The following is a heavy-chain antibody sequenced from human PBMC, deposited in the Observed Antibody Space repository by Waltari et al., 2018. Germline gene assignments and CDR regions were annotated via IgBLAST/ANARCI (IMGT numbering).Heavy chain of an antibody. Sequence: EVQLLESGGGLVQPGGSLRLSCAASGFTFSSYAMSWVRQAPGKGLGWVSAISGSCGRTYYADSVKGRFTISRDNSKNTLYLQMNSLRAEDTAVYYCAKPPIAAAGARDLLNFDYWGQGTLVTVSS. CDR2: ISGSCGRT. CDR1: GFTFSSYA. V-gene: IGHV3-23*01. J-gene: IGHJ4*02. CDR3: AKPPIAAAGARDLLNFDY. D-gene: IGHD6-13*01.